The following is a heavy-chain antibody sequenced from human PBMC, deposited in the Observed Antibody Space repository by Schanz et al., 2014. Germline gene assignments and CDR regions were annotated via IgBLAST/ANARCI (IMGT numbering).Heavy chain of an antibody. CDR1: RSTFSSYT. CDR3: ARDQSPYTNSSDVRYFDY. CDR2: FIPILDVG. D-gene: IGHD6-6*01. J-gene: IGHJ4*02. Sequence: QVQLVQSGAEVKKPGSSVKVSCKASRSTFSSYTISWVRQARGQGLEWVGRFIPILDVGNYAQQFQGRVTLTTGTSTSTAYMELRNLRSDDTAVYYCARDQSPYTNSSDVRYFDYWGQGSLVTVSS. V-gene: IGHV1-69*08.